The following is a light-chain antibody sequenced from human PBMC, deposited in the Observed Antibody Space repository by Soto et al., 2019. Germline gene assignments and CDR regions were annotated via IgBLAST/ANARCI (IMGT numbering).Light chain of an antibody. CDR3: QQYKKWPPLT. V-gene: IGKV3-15*01. CDR2: GAS. CDR1: QSVGSN. Sequence: EIVMTQSPVTLSVSPGDRATLSCRASQSVGSNLAWYQQKPGQAPRLLIYGASTRAAGIPARFSGSGSGTEFTLTISSLQSEDFAVYYCQQYKKWPPLTVGGGTKVEIK. J-gene: IGKJ4*01.